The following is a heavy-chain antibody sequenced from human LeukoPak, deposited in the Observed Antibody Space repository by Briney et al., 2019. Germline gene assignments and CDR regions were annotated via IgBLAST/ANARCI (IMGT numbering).Heavy chain of an antibody. V-gene: IGHV4-61*02. J-gene: IGHJ5*02. Sequence: SETLSLTCTVPGGSISSGSYYWSWIRQPAGKGLEWIGRIYTSGSTNYNPSLKSRVTISVDTSKNQLSLKLTSVTAADTAVYYCARWDDSAWAFGTWGPGTLVTVSS. CDR2: IYTSGST. CDR1: GGSISSGSYY. CDR3: ARWDDSAWAFGT. D-gene: IGHD6-19*01.